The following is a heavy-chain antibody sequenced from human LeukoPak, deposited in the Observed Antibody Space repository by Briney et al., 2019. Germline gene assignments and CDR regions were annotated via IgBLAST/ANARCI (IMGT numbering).Heavy chain of an antibody. Sequence: SETLSLTCTVSGASIRGTSYYWAWLRQTPGKGLDWIGSIYYSGSTHYTTSLKSRVTISVDTSKNQFSLRVSSVTAAYAAVYYCARNSSSSNNGGFDYWGQGSLVTVSS. V-gene: IGHV4-39*01. J-gene: IGHJ4*02. D-gene: IGHD2-2*01. CDR1: GASIRGTSYY. CDR3: ARNSSSSNNGGFDY. CDR2: IYYSGST.